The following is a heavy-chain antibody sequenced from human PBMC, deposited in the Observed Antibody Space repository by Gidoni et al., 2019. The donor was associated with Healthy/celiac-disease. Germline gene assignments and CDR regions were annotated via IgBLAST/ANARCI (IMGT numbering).Heavy chain of an antibody. J-gene: IGHJ4*02. CDR1: GFTFSSSW. CDR3: ARGEYYYDSSGPSLDY. V-gene: IGHV3-7*01. D-gene: IGHD3-22*01. CDR2: IKQDGSEK. Sequence: EVQLVESGGGLVQPGGSLRLSCAAAGFTFSSSWMSWVRQAPGKGLEWVANIKQDGSEKYYVDSVKGRFTISRDNAKNSLYLQMNSLRAEDTAVYYCARGEYYYDSSGPSLDYWGQGTLVTVSS.